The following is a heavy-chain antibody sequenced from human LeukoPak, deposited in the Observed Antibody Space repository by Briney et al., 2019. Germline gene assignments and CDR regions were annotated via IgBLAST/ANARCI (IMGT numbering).Heavy chain of an antibody. CDR2: IYYSGST. D-gene: IGHD1-26*01. CDR3: ARGPAYSGSYYYYFDY. Sequence: SETLSLTCTVSGGSISSYYWSWIRQPPGKGLEWIGYIYYSGSTNYNPSLKSRVTISVDTSKNQFSLKLSSLTAADTAVYYCARGPAYSGSYYYYFDYWGQGTLVTDPS. V-gene: IGHV4-59*01. CDR1: GGSISSYY. J-gene: IGHJ4*02.